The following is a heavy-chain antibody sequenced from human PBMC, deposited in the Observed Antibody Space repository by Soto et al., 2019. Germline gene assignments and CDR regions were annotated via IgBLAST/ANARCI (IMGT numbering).Heavy chain of an antibody. D-gene: IGHD1-1*01. Sequence: QVQLVQSGAEVKKPGASVKVSCKASGYTFTSYDINWVRQASGQGLEWMGWMNPNSGNTGHAQRFQXXVTKTKTTSKNISYMELSSLTSEDTAVYYCARDKGRGKLDYCGQGTLVTVSS. CDR2: MNPNSGNT. V-gene: IGHV1-8*01. CDR3: ARDKGRGKLDY. J-gene: IGHJ4*02. CDR1: GYTFTSYD.